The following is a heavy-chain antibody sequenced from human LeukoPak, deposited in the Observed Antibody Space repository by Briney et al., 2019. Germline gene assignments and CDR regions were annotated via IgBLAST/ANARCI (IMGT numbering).Heavy chain of an antibody. Sequence: SETVSLTCTVSGYSISSGYYWGWIRQPPGKGLEWIGSIYHSGSTYYNPSLKSRVTISVDTSKNQFSLKLSSVTAADTAVYYCARTLMTTVTYFDYWGQGTLVTVSS. CDR3: ARTLMTTVTYFDY. D-gene: IGHD4-17*01. J-gene: IGHJ4*02. CDR1: GYSISSGYY. CDR2: IYHSGST. V-gene: IGHV4-38-2*02.